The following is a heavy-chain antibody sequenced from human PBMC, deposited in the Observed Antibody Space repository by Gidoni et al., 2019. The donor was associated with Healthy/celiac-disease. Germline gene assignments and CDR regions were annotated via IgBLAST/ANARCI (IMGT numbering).Heavy chain of an antibody. CDR2: ISGSGGST. CDR3: AKHPGFLCSGGRCYYMGMDA. V-gene: IGHV3-23*01. D-gene: IGHD2-15*01. J-gene: IGHJ6*02. CDR1: GFTFSSYALSYA. Sequence: EVQLLESGGGLVQPGGSLRLSCAASGFTFSSYALSYAMSWVRQAPGKGLEWVSAISGSGGSTYYADSVKGRFTISRDNSKNTLYLQMNSLRAEDTAVYYCAKHPGFLCSGGRCYYMGMDAWGQGTTVTVSS.